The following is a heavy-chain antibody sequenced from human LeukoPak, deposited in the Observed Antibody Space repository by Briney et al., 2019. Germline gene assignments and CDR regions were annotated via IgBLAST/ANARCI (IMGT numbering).Heavy chain of an antibody. CDR3: ARSLGPAAILGYYFDY. CDR1: GGTFSSYG. Sequence: GASVKVSCKASGGTFSSYGISWVRQAPGQGLEWMGWISAYNGNTNYAQKLQGRVTMTTDTSTSTAYMELRSLRSDDTAVYYCARSLGPAAILGYYFDYWGQGTLVTVSS. CDR2: ISAYNGNT. V-gene: IGHV1-18*01. D-gene: IGHD2-2*02. J-gene: IGHJ4*02.